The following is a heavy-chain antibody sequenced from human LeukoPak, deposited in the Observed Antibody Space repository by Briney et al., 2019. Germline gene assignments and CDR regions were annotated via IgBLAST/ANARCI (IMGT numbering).Heavy chain of an antibody. J-gene: IGHJ4*02. CDR1: GFTFSSYA. CDR2: ISYDGSNK. V-gene: IGHV3-30-3*01. CDR3: ARTYSSSWGIIDY. D-gene: IGHD6-13*01. Sequence: GGSLRLSCAASGFTFSSYAMHWGRPAPGKGLEWVAVISYDGSNKYYADSVKGRYTISRDNSKNKLYLQMNSLRVEDTAVYYCARTYSSSWGIIDYWGQGTLVTVSS.